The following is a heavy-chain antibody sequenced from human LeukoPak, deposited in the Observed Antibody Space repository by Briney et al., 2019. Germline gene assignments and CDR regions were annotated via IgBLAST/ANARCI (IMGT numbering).Heavy chain of an antibody. Sequence: GGSLRLSCAASGFTFSSYAMHWVRQAPGKGLEWVAVISYDGSNKYYAGSVKGRFTISRDNSKNTLYLQMDSLRAEDTAVYYCARGKQWLVLYYFDYWGQGTLVTVSS. CDR3: ARGKQWLVLYYFDY. CDR1: GFTFSSYA. V-gene: IGHV3-30-3*01. CDR2: ISYDGSNK. D-gene: IGHD6-19*01. J-gene: IGHJ4*02.